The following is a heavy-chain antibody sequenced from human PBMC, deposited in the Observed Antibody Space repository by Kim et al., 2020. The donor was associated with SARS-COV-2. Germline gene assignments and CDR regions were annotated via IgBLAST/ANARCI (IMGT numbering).Heavy chain of an antibody. Sequence: GGSLRLSCAASGFTFSDYYISWIRQAPGKGLEWVSYISSSGSTIYYADSVKGRFTISRDNAKNSLYLQMKSLRAEDTAVYYCARASVDYDPSTFDYWGQGTLVTVSS. J-gene: IGHJ4*02. CDR2: ISSSGSTI. D-gene: IGHD4-17*01. V-gene: IGHV3-11*01. CDR3: ARASVDYDPSTFDY. CDR1: GFTFSDYY.